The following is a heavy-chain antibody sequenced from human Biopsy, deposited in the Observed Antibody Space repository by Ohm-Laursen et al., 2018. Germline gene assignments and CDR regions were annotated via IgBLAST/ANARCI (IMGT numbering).Heavy chain of an antibody. V-gene: IGHV1-69*06. J-gene: IGHJ1*01. D-gene: IGHD3-9*01. Sequence: ASVTVSCKAPEGTFSNYGVNWVRQAPGQGLEWLGGNIPILGTGNYAQKFQDRVTVAADTSTSTVTMELRSLRSEDTAVYYCATKLTGYFHHWGQGTLVIVSS. CDR3: ATKLTGYFHH. CDR1: EGTFSNYG. CDR2: NIPILGTG.